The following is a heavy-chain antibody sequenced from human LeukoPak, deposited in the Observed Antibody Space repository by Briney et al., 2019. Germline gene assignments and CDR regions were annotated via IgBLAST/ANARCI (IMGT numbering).Heavy chain of an antibody. D-gene: IGHD2-2*01. Sequence: PSETLSLTCTVSGGSISSSSYYWSWIRQPPGKGLEWIGEINHSGSTNYNPSLKSRVTISVDTSKNQFSLKLSSVTAADTAVYYCARANMRRADYWGQGTLVTVSS. V-gene: IGHV4-39*07. CDR3: ARANMRRADY. CDR2: INHSGST. J-gene: IGHJ4*02. CDR1: GGSISSSSYY.